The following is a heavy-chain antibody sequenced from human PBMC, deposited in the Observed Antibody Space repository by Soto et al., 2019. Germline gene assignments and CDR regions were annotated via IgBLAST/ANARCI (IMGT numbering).Heavy chain of an antibody. V-gene: IGHV4-39*01. CDR3: ARHTSGYGNYYYYYMDV. J-gene: IGHJ6*03. CDR2: IYYSGST. D-gene: IGHD5-12*01. Sequence: PSETLSLTSTVSGGSISSSSYYWGWIRQPPGKGLEWIGSIYYSGSTYYNPSLKSRVTISVDTSKNQFSLKLSSVTAADTAVYYCARHTSGYGNYYYYYMDVWGKGTTVTVSS. CDR1: GGSISSSSYY.